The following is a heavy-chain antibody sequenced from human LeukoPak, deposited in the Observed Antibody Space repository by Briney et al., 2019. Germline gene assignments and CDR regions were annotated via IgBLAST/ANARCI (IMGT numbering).Heavy chain of an antibody. Sequence: GESLRLSCAAAGFSFSSFWMSWVRQAPGKGLEWVANINSEGSQKHYVDSVKGRFTISRDNAQNSLYLQMNSLRAEDTAVYYCARDPYCSSTSCYLSWGQGTLVTVSS. CDR2: INSEGSQK. CDR3: ARDPYCSSTSCYLS. V-gene: IGHV3-7*01. CDR1: GFSFSSFW. D-gene: IGHD2-2*01. J-gene: IGHJ5*02.